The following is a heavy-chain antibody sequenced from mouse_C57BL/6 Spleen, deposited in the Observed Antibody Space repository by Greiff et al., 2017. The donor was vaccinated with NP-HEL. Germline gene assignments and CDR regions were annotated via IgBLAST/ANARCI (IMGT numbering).Heavy chain of an antibody. V-gene: IGHV1-55*01. CDR1: GYTFTSYW. Sequence: QVQLQQPGAELVKPGASVKMSCKASGYTFTSYWITWVKQRPGQGLEWIGDIYPGSGSTNYNEKFKSKATLTVDTSSSTAYMQLSSLTSEDSAVYYCARYYYGSRVPWFAYWGQGTLVTVPA. CDR3: ARYYYGSRVPWFAY. J-gene: IGHJ3*01. D-gene: IGHD1-1*01. CDR2: IYPGSGST.